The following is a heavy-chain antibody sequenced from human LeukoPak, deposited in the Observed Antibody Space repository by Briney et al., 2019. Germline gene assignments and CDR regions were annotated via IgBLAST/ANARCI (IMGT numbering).Heavy chain of an antibody. Sequence: SGGSLRLSCAASGFTFSSYAMSWVRQAPGKGLEWVSAISGSGGSTYYADSVKGRFTISRDNSKNTLYLQMNSLRAEDTAVYYCAKGGRRDGYNLQPYYFDYWGQGTLVTVSS. J-gene: IGHJ4*02. D-gene: IGHD5-24*01. CDR1: GFTFSSYA. V-gene: IGHV3-23*01. CDR3: AKGGRRDGYNLQPYYFDY. CDR2: ISGSGGST.